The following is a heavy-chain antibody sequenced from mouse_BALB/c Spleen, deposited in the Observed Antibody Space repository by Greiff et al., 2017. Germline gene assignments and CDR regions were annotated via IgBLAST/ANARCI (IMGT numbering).Heavy chain of an antibody. J-gene: IGHJ3*01. V-gene: IGHV2-9*02. CDR3: ASSRISDY. Sequence: VQLQESGPGLVAPSQSLSITCTVSGFSLTSYGVHWVRQPPGKGLEWLGVIWAGGSTNYNSALMSRLSISKDNSKSQVFLKMNSLQTDDTAMYYCASSRISDYWGQGTLVTVSA. CDR2: IWAGGST. CDR1: GFSLTSYG. D-gene: IGHD3-3*01.